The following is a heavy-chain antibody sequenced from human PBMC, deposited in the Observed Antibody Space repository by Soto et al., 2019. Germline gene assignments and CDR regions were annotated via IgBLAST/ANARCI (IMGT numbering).Heavy chain of an antibody. CDR3: ARASGWLRIGPSIDY. Sequence: ASVKVSCKASGYTFTSYAMHWVRQAPGQRLEWMGWINAGNGNTKYSQKFQGRVTMTRNTSASTAYMELSSLRSEDTAVYYCARASGWLRIGPSIDYWGQGTLVTVSS. V-gene: IGHV1-3*01. J-gene: IGHJ4*02. D-gene: IGHD5-12*01. CDR2: INAGNGNT. CDR1: GYTFTSYA.